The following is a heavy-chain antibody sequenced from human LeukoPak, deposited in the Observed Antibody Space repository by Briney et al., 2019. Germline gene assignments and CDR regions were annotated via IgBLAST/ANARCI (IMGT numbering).Heavy chain of an antibody. CDR2: ISAYNGNT. V-gene: IGHV1-18*01. CDR3: ARDYSYSSGPMGFDP. J-gene: IGHJ5*02. D-gene: IGHD3-10*01. CDR1: GYTFTSYG. Sequence: ASVKVSCKASGYTFTSYGISWVRQAPGQGLEWMGWISAYNGNTNYAQKLQGRVTMTTDTSTSTAYMELRSLRSDDTAVYYCARDYSYSSGPMGFDPWGQGTLVTVSS.